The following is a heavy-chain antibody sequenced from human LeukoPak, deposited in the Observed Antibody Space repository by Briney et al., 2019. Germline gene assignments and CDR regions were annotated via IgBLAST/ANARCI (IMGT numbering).Heavy chain of an antibody. D-gene: IGHD3-22*01. Sequence: SETLSLTCTVSGGSISSYYWSWIRQPPGKGLEWIGYIYTSGSTNYNPSLKSRVTISVDTSKNQFSLKLSSVTAADTAVYYCARQRDYYDSSGYSYDAFDIEGQGTMVTVSS. CDR3: ARQRDYYDSSGYSYDAFDI. CDR1: GGSISSYY. J-gene: IGHJ3*02. CDR2: IYTSGST. V-gene: IGHV4-4*09.